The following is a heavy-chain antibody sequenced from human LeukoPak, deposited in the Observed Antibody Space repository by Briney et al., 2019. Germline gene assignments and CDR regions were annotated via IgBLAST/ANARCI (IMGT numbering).Heavy chain of an antibody. Sequence: GRSLRLFCAASGFTFDDYAMRWVRQAPGKGLEWVSGISWNSGSIVYADSVKGRFSMSRDNANNSLYLQMNSLRAEDMALYYCAKDTSDYGDYGGAFDIWGQGTMVTVSS. D-gene: IGHD4-17*01. CDR3: AKDTSDYGDYGGAFDI. J-gene: IGHJ3*02. CDR1: GFTFDDYA. V-gene: IGHV3-9*03. CDR2: ISWNSGSI.